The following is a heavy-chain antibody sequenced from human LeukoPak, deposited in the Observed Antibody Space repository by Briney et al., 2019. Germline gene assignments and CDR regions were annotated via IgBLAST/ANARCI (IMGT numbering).Heavy chain of an antibody. V-gene: IGHV3-21*01. D-gene: IGHD6-13*01. CDR2: ISSSSSYI. CDR1: GFTFSSYS. CDR3: AREYGIAATDY. J-gene: IGHJ4*02. Sequence: GGSLRPSCAASGFTFSSYSMNWVRQAPGKGLESVSSISSSSSYIYYADSVKGRFTISRDNAKNSLYLQMNSLRAEDTAVYYCAREYGIAATDYWGQGTLVTVSS.